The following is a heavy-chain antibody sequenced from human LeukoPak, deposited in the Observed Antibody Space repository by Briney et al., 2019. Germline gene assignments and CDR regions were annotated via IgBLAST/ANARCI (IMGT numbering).Heavy chain of an antibody. D-gene: IGHD2-2*01. J-gene: IGHJ5*02. CDR1: GYTFTSYD. V-gene: IGHV1-18*01. Sequence: GSVKVSCKASGYTFTSYDINWVRQATGQGLEWMGWIGPYNINTHYAQKVQGRVTMTTDTSTSTAYMELRSLRSDDTAVYYCARTRDCSKTNCYVMDPWGQGTLVTVSS. CDR3: ARTRDCSKTNCYVMDP. CDR2: IGPYNINT.